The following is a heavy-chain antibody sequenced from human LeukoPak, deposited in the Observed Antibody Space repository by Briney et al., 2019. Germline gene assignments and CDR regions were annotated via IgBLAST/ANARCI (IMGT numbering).Heavy chain of an antibody. CDR3: ARGYYDSSGFEYFQD. J-gene: IGHJ1*01. V-gene: IGHV1-2*02. Sequence: ASVKVPCKASGYTFTGYYMHWVRQAPGQGLEWMGWINPNSGGTNYAQKFQGRVTMTRDTSISTAYMELSRLTSDDTAVYYCARGYYDSSGFEYFQDWGQGTLVTVSS. CDR2: INPNSGGT. CDR1: GYTFTGYY. D-gene: IGHD3-22*01.